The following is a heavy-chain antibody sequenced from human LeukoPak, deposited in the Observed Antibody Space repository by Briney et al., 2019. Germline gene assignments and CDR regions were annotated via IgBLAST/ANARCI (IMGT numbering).Heavy chain of an antibody. CDR3: ARDGAWGYLDY. CDR2: IYSSGST. J-gene: IGHJ4*02. CDR1: GGSISSYY. D-gene: IGHD3-16*01. V-gene: IGHV4-4*07. Sequence: SETLSLTCTVSGGSISSYYWSWIRLPAGKGLEWIGRIYSSGSTDYNPSLKSRVTMSVDTSKNHFSLKLNSVTAADTAVYYCARDGAWGYLDYWGQGTLVTVSS.